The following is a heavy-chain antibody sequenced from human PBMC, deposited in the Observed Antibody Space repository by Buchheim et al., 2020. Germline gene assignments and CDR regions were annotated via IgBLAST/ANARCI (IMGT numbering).Heavy chain of an antibody. CDR3: VLDGHETIMLNYFHYGGMVD. CDR1: GFTFSSFS. D-gene: IGHD3-16*01. CDR2: ISSSSSYI. Sequence: VQLEEFGGGLVKPGGSLRLSCSASGFTFSSFSMNWVRQAPGKGLEWVSSISSSSSYIYYADSVKGRFTISRDNAKNSPYLHMSSLRREDTAMYYCVLDGHETIMLNYFHYGGMVDWGQGT. V-gene: IGHV3-21*01. J-gene: IGHJ6*02.